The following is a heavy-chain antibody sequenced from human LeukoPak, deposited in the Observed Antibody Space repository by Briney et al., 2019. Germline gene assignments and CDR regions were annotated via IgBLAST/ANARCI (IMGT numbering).Heavy chain of an antibody. D-gene: IGHD6-19*01. V-gene: IGHV3-48*03. CDR1: GFSFSGYE. J-gene: IGHJ3*02. CDR2: ISATTTTI. Sequence: GGSLRLSCAASGFSFSGYEMNWVRQAPGEGLEWVSYISATTTTIYYAGSVKGRFTISRDNAKNSLYLQMNSLRVENTAVYYCVSLAVAGLGAFDIWGQGTMVTVSS. CDR3: VSLAVAGLGAFDI.